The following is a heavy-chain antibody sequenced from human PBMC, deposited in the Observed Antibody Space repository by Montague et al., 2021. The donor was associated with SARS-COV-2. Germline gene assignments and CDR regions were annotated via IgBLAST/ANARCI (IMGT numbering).Heavy chain of an antibody. CDR1: GGSISRGYYY. CDR3: ARGVDTGVVTVTGGFDS. Sequence: TLSPTCTVSGGSISRGYYYWSWIRLPAGKGLEWIGRIYRSGGPNYXPSLESRVVLSVDTSRNQFSMKMTSVTAADTAMYYCARGVDTGVVTVTGGFDSWGQGTLVIVSS. D-gene: IGHD5-18*01. J-gene: IGHJ4*02. CDR2: IYRSGGP. V-gene: IGHV4-61*02.